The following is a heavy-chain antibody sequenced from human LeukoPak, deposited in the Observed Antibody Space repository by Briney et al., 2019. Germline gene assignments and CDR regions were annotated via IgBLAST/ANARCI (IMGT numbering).Heavy chain of an antibody. CDR1: GGSISSSSYY. CDR2: IYYSGST. D-gene: IGHD6-19*01. J-gene: IGHJ6*03. CDR3: ARTTTGWYGYYYYYMDV. V-gene: IGHV4-39*01. Sequence: KSSETLSLTCTVSGGSISSSSYYWGWIRQPPGKGLEWIGSIYYSGSTYYNPSLKSRVTISVDTSKNQFSLKLSSVTAADTAVYYCARTTTGWYGYYYYYMDVWGKGTTVTISS.